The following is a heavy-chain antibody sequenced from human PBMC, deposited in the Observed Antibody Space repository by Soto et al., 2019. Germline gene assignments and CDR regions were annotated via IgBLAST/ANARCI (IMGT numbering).Heavy chain of an antibody. CDR1: GFTFSSYG. CDR2: IWYDGSNK. D-gene: IGHD6-19*01. V-gene: IGHV3-33*01. J-gene: IGHJ4*02. Sequence: QVQLVESGGGVVQPGRSLRLSCAASGFTFSSYGMHWVRQAPGKGLEWVAVIWYDGSNKYYADSVKGRFTISRDNSKNTLYLQMNSLRAEDTAVYYCARGLSSGWAYSFDYWGQGTLVTVSS. CDR3: ARGLSSGWAYSFDY.